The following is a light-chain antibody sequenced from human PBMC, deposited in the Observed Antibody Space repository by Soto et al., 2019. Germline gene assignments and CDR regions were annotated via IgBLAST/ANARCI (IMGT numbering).Light chain of an antibody. CDR1: QSVSSNY. J-gene: IGKJ1*01. CDR3: QQYSDLPRT. V-gene: IGKV3-20*01. CDR2: GAS. Sequence: EIVLTQSPGTLSLSPGERATLSCRASQSVSSNYLAWYQQKPGQAPSLLIYGASSRATGIPDRFSGSGSGTDFTLTISRLEPEAFAVYYCQQYSDLPRTFGQGTRVEIK.